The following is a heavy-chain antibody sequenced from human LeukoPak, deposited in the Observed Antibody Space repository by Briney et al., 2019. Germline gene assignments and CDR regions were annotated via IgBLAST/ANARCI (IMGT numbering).Heavy chain of an antibody. CDR2: MYSRGST. D-gene: IGHD2-15*01. J-gene: IGHJ3*02. V-gene: IGHV4-4*07. CDR3: ARGRYCSANICSGGDAFDI. Sequence: SETLPLTCTVSGGSISNYYWSWIRQPAGKGLEWIGRMYSRGSTNYNPSLKSRVTMSVDTSKTQFSLNLRSVTAADTAVYYCARGRYCSANICSGGDAFDIWGQGTMVSVSS. CDR1: GGSISNYY.